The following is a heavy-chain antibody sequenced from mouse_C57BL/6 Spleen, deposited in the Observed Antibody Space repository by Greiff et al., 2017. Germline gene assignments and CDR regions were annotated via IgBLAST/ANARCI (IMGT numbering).Heavy chain of an antibody. D-gene: IGHD2-5*01. J-gene: IGHJ1*03. V-gene: IGHV3-6*01. CDR3: ARSYSNYGGGYFDV. CDR2: ISYDGSN. CDR1: GYSITSGYY. Sequence: ESGPGLVKPSQSLSLTCSVTGYSITSGYYWNWIRQFPGNKLEWMGYISYDGSNNYNPSLKNRISITRDTSKNQFFLKLHSVTTEDTATYYCARSYSNYGGGYFDVWGTGTTVTVSS.